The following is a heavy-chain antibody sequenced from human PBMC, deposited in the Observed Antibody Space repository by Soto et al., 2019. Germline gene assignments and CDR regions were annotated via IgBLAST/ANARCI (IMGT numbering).Heavy chain of an antibody. V-gene: IGHV3-21*01. CDR1: GFTFSSYS. CDR3: ARDFPSGYYYDSSGFFDY. J-gene: IGHJ4*02. CDR2: ISSSSSYI. Sequence: PGGSLRLSCAASGFTFSSYSMNWVRQAPGKGLECVSSISSSSSYIYYADSVKGRFTISRDNAKNSLYLQMNSLRAEDTAVYYCARDFPSGYYYDSSGFFDYWGQGTLVTVSS. D-gene: IGHD3-22*01.